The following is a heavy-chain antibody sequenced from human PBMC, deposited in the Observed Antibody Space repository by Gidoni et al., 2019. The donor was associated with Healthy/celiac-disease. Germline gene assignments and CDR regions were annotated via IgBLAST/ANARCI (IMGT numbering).Heavy chain of an antibody. D-gene: IGHD3-10*02. V-gene: IGHV3-21*01. CDR3: ARGSDYVRGPLDY. CDR1: GLTFSSYS. Sequence: EVQLVESGGGLVKPGGSLRLSCAASGLTFSSYSMNWVRQAPGKGLEWFSSISSISSYIYYADSVKGRFTISRDNAKNSLYLQMNSLRAEDTAVYYCARGSDYVRGPLDYWGQGTLVTVSS. J-gene: IGHJ4*02. CDR2: ISSISSYI.